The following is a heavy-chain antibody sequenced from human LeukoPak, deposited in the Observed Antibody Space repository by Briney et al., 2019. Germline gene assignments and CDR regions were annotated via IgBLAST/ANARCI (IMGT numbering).Heavy chain of an antibody. Sequence: KASETLSLTCTVSGGSIDRIYWCWIRQPPGKTLEWIGYISDDRLPNYNPSLSSRVAISLDRSTNQFSLSLISMTPADSAVYFCVRRRTFPDLWGQGTLVTVSS. CDR1: GGSIDRIY. V-gene: IGHV4-59*01. CDR3: VRRRTFPDL. D-gene: IGHD2/OR15-2a*01. J-gene: IGHJ5*02. CDR2: ISDDRLP.